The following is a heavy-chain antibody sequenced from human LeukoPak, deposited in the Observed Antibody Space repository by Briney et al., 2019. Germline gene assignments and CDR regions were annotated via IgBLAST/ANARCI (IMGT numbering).Heavy chain of an antibody. CDR3: ARDLTVAGTPNWFDP. J-gene: IGHJ5*02. V-gene: IGHV3-21*01. D-gene: IGHD6-19*01. CDR2: ISSSSSYI. CDR1: GFTFSSYS. Sequence: GGSLRLFCAASGFTFSSYSMNWVRQAPGKGLEWVSSISSSSSYIYYADSVKGRFTISRDNAKNSLYLQMNSLRAEDTAVYYCARDLTVAGTPNWFDPWGQGTLVTVSS.